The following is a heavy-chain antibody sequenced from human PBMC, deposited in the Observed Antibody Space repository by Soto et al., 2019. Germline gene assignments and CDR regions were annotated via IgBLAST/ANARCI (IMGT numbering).Heavy chain of an antibody. D-gene: IGHD3-9*01. V-gene: IGHV1-3*01. Sequence: ASVKVSCKASGYTFTSYAMHWVLQAPGQRLEWMGWINAGNGNTKYSQKFQGRVTITRDTSASTAYMELSSLRSEDTAVYYCATGYYDILTGYYRDFDYWGQGTLVTVSS. CDR2: INAGNGNT. CDR3: ATGYYDILTGYYRDFDY. J-gene: IGHJ4*02. CDR1: GYTFTSYA.